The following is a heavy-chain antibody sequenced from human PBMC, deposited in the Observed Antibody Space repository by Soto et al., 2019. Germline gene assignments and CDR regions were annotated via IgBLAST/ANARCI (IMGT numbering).Heavy chain of an antibody. CDR1: GGSINNYY. J-gene: IGHJ5*02. CDR3: ARDFNSIFDDFADMRWNFDP. D-gene: IGHD3-3*02. Sequence: SETLSLTCSVTGGSINNYYCSCVRHSALKWREWIVRVFTTGTTDYNPSLKGRVTISVDTSKNQFSLSLRSVTAADTAIYYCARDFNSIFDDFADMRWNFDPWGQGTLVTVSS. CDR2: VFTTGTT. V-gene: IGHV4-4*07.